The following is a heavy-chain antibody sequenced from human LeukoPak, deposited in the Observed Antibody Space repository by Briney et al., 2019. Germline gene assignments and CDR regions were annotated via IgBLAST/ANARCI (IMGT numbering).Heavy chain of an antibody. CDR1: GGSVSSGSYY. Sequence: SETLSLTCTVSGGSVSSGSYYWSWIRQPPGKGLEWIGYIYYSGSTNYNPSLKSRVTISVDTSKNQFSLKLSSVTAADTAVYYCARKNYYDSSGYLYYFDYWGQGTLVTVFS. CDR3: ARKNYYDSSGYLYYFDY. D-gene: IGHD3-22*01. V-gene: IGHV4-61*01. CDR2: IYYSGST. J-gene: IGHJ4*02.